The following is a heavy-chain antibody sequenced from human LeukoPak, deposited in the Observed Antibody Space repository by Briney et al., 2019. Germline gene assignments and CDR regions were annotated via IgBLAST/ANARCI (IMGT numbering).Heavy chain of an antibody. Sequence: ASVTVSCTASGYTFTSYCISWVRQAPGQGLEWMGWISAYNGNTNYAQKLQGRVTMTTDTSTSTAYMELRSLISGDTAVYYCAIDLISRLRYFDWLLTPKNDAFDSWGQGTMVTVSS. V-gene: IGHV1-18*01. CDR3: AIDLISRLRYFDWLLTPKNDAFDS. CDR1: GYTFTSYC. J-gene: IGHJ3*02. CDR2: ISAYNGNT. D-gene: IGHD3-9*01.